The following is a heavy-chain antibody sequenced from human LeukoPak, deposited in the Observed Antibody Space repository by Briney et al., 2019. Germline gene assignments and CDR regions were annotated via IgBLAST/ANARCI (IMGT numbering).Heavy chain of an antibody. CDR1: GYSISSGYY. CDR3: ARGLRELLYYFDY. CDR2: IYHSGST. D-gene: IGHD1-26*01. V-gene: IGHV4-38-2*02. Sequence: SETLSLTCTVSGYSISSGYYWGWIRQPPGKGLEWIGSIYHSGSTYYNPSLKSRVTISVDTSKNQFSLKLSSVTAADTAVYYCARGLRELLYYFDYWGQGTLVTVSS. J-gene: IGHJ4*02.